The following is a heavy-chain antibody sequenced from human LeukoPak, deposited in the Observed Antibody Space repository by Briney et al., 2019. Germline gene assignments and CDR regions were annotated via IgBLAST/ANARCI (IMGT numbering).Heavy chain of an antibody. D-gene: IGHD4-23*01. CDR1: GFTFSDYA. CDR3: ARGRPHGNDY. V-gene: IGHV3-74*01. CDR2: IASDGSST. J-gene: IGHJ4*02. Sequence: GGSLRLSCTASGFTFSDYAMSWVRQAPGKGLVWVSRIASDGSSTTYADSVKGRFSISRDNAKNTLYLQMNSLRVEDTAVYYCARGRPHGNDYWGQGTLVTVSS.